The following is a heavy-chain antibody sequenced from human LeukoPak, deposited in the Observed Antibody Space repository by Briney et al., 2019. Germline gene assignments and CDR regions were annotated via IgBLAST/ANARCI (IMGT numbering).Heavy chain of an antibody. D-gene: IGHD5-24*01. V-gene: IGHV3-30*18. Sequence: GGSLRLSCAASGFTFSNFGMHWVRQAPGKGLEWVAVISHDGSNIYYADSVKGRFTISRDNSKNTLYLQMNSLRAEDTAVCYCAKDRDGYIFDYWGQGTLVTVSS. CDR3: AKDRDGYIFDY. CDR1: GFTFSNFG. CDR2: ISHDGSNI. J-gene: IGHJ4*02.